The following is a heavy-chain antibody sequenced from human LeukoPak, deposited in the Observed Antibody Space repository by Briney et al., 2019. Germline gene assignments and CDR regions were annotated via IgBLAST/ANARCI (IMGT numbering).Heavy chain of an antibody. J-gene: IGHJ3*02. CDR1: GFTVSSNY. V-gene: IGHV3-53*04. CDR2: IYSGGST. CDR3: ARVHRAYRDGDCYSDAFDI. D-gene: IGHD2-21*02. Sequence: PGGSLRLSCAASGFTVSSNYMSWVRQAPGKGLEWVPVIYSGGSTYYADSVKGRFTISRHNSKNTLYLQMNSLRAEDTAVYYCARVHRAYRDGDCYSDAFDIWGQGKMVTVSS.